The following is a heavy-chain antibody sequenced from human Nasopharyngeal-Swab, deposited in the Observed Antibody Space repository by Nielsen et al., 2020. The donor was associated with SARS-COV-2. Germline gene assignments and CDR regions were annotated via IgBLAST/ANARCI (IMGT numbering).Heavy chain of an antibody. CDR1: GYTFTGYY. Sequence: ASVKVSCKASGYTFTGYYMHWVRQAPGQGLEWMGWISAYNGNTNYAQKLQGRVTMTTDTSTSTAYMELRSLRSDDTAVYYCAREMDLGRAFDYWGQGTLVTVSS. V-gene: IGHV1-18*04. J-gene: IGHJ4*02. CDR3: AREMDLGRAFDY. CDR2: ISAYNGNT. D-gene: IGHD3/OR15-3a*01.